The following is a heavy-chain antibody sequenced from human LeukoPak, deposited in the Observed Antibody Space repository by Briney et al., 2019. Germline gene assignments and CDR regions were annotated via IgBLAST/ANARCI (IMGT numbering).Heavy chain of an antibody. Sequence: GGYLRLSCAAAGFTFSSYAMHWVRQAPGKGLEYVSAISSNGGSTYYADSVKGRFTISRDNSKNTLYLQMGSLRAEDMAVYYCARGYCSSTSCYEGAFDIWGQGTMVTVSS. CDR2: ISSNGGST. CDR1: GFTFSSYA. D-gene: IGHD2-2*01. V-gene: IGHV3-64*02. CDR3: ARGYCSSTSCYEGAFDI. J-gene: IGHJ3*02.